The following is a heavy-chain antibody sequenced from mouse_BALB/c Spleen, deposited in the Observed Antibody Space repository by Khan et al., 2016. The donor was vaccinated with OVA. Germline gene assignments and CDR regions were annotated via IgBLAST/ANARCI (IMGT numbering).Heavy chain of an antibody. CDR3: ARDGYSPWFAY. CDR1: GFNIKDYY. D-gene: IGHD2-3*01. Sequence: VQLKQSGAELVRPGALVKLSCKASGFNIKDYYMHWVKQRPEQGLVWIGRIDPENGATKYDPKFPGKASITSDTSSNTAYLQLSSLVSEDTAVYYCARDGYSPWFAYWGQGTLVTVSA. V-gene: IGHV14-1*02. CDR2: IDPENGAT. J-gene: IGHJ3*01.